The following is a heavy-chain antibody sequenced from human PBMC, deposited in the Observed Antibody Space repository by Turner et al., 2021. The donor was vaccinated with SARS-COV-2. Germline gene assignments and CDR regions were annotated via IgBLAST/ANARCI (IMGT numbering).Heavy chain of an antibody. V-gene: IGHV4-4*07. J-gene: IGHJ2*01. CDR2: IYSSGSS. CDR3: ARQFIRGGSYYWYFDL. D-gene: IGHD1-26*01. CDR1: GGSIRSY. Sequence: QVQLQESGPGLVKPSETLSLTCTVSGGSIRSYWSWIRQPAGRVPEWIGRIYSSGSSDYNPSLKSRVTMSVDTSKNQCSLKLTSVTAADTAVYYCARQFIRGGSYYWYFDLWGRGTLVTVSS.